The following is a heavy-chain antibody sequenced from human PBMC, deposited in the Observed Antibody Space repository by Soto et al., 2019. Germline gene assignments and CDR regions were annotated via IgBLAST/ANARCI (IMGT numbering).Heavy chain of an antibody. Sequence: ASVKVSCKASGYTSTNYGMHWVRQAPGQRLEWMGWINPNSGGTNYAQKFQGWVTMTRDTSISTAYMELSRLRSDDTAVYYCARGFLDYYYGMDVWGQGTTVTVSS. D-gene: IGHD3-3*01. CDR3: ARGFLDYYYGMDV. V-gene: IGHV1-2*04. CDR1: GYTSTNYG. CDR2: INPNSGGT. J-gene: IGHJ6*02.